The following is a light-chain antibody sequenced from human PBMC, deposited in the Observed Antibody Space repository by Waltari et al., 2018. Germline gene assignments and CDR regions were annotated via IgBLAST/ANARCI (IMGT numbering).Light chain of an antibody. CDR3: QQYSSELYT. CDR2: KAS. V-gene: IGKV1-5*03. Sequence: DIQMTQSPSTLPASVGDRVTITCRASQSISDWLAWYQQKPGKAPKLLIQKASTLKSGVPSRFSGSGSGTEFTLTVTSLQPDDVATYFCQQYSSELYTFGQGTKLEI. J-gene: IGKJ2*01. CDR1: QSISDW.